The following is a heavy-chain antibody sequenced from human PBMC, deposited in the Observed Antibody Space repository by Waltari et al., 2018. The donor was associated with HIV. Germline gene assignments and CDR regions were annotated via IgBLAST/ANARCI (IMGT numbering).Heavy chain of an antibody. Sequence: QVQLQESGPGLVKPSETLSLTCTVSGYSISSGYYWGWVRHHPGKGLELIGSIYHSGSTYYNPSLKSRVTISVDTSKNQFSLKLSSVTAADTAVYYCARAGSSWFGWFDPWGQGTLVTVSS. D-gene: IGHD6-13*01. CDR2: IYHSGST. V-gene: IGHV4-38-2*02. CDR3: ARAGSSWFGWFDP. CDR1: GYSISSGYY. J-gene: IGHJ5*02.